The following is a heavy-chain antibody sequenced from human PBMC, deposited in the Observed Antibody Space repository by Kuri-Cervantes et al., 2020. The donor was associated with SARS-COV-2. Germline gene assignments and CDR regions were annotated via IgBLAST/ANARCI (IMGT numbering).Heavy chain of an antibody. Sequence: GESLKISCAASGLTFSSYAMSWVRQAPGKGLEWVGRIKSKTDGGTTDYAAPVKGRFTISRDDSKNTLYLQMNSLKTEDTAVYYCTSSPTIFGVVIISGNSWGQGTLVTVSS. CDR2: IKSKTDGGTT. CDR3: TSSPTIFGVVIISGNS. J-gene: IGHJ4*02. V-gene: IGHV3-15*01. D-gene: IGHD3-3*01. CDR1: GLTFSSYA.